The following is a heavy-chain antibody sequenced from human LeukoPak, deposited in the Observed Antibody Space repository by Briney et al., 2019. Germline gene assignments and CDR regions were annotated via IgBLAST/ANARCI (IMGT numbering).Heavy chain of an antibody. D-gene: IGHD3-10*01. J-gene: IGHJ5*02. Sequence: SETLSLTCAVYGGSFSGYYWSWIRQPPGKGLEWIGEINHSVSTNYNPSLKSRVTISVDTSKNQFSLKLSSVTAADTAVCYCARVHLLPTYYYRSGSYYKGIYWFDPWGQGTLVTVSS. CDR2: INHSVST. CDR1: GGSFSGYY. V-gene: IGHV4-34*01. CDR3: ARVHLLPTYYYRSGSYYKGIYWFDP.